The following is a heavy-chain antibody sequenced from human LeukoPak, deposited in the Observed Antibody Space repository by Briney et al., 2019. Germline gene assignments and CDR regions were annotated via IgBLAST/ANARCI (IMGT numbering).Heavy chain of an antibody. D-gene: IGHD4-17*01. V-gene: IGHV3-23*01. CDR1: GFTFSSYA. Sequence: PGGSLRLSCAASGFTFSSYAMSWVRQAPGKGLGVVSAISGSVDSPYYADSVKGRFTISRDNAKNSLYLQMNSLRAEDTAVYYCATLGGDYPDDAFDIWGQGTMVTVSS. CDR3: ATLGGDYPDDAFDI. J-gene: IGHJ3*02. CDR2: ISGSVDSP.